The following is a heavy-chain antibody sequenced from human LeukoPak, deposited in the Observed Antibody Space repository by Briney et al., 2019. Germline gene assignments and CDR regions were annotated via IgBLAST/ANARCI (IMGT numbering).Heavy chain of an antibody. J-gene: IGHJ4*02. D-gene: IGHD6-13*01. V-gene: IGHV3-21*01. CDR3: ARGAGSSWYLGYYFDY. Sequence: GGSLRLSCAASGFTFSSYSMNCVRQAPGKGLEWVSSISSSSSYIHYADSVKGRFTISRDNAKNSLYLQMNSLRAEDTAVYYCARGAGSSWYLGYYFDYWGQGTLVTVSS. CDR2: ISSSSSYI. CDR1: GFTFSSYS.